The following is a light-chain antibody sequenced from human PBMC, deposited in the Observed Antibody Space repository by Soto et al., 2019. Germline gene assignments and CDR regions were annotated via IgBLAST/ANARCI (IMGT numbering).Light chain of an antibody. CDR2: AAS. J-gene: IGKJ4*01. CDR1: QDVSNY. CDR3: QEHDNLPFT. V-gene: IGKV1-33*01. Sequence: DIQMTQSPSSLSASVGDRVTITCQASQDVSNYLSWYQQKPGKAPKLLIYAASHLETGVPLRFSGSGSGTHFTFTISSLQPEDIARYDCQEHDNLPFTFGGGSSVEIK.